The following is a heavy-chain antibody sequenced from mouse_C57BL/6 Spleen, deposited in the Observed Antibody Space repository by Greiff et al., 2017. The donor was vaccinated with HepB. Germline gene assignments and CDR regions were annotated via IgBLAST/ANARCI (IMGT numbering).Heavy chain of an antibody. Sequence: QVQLQQSGAELVMPGASVKLSCKASGYTFTSYWMHWVKQRPGQGLEWIGEIDPSDSYTNYNQKFKGKSTLTVDKSSSTAYMQLSSLTSEDSAVYYCARGGVWLRSYYFDYWGQGTTLTVSS. J-gene: IGHJ2*01. V-gene: IGHV1-69*01. CDR1: GYTFTSYW. D-gene: IGHD2-2*01. CDR2: IDPSDSYT. CDR3: ARGGVWLRSYYFDY.